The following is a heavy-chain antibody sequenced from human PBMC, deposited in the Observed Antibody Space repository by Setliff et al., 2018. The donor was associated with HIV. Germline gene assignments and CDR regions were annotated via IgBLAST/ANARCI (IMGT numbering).Heavy chain of an antibody. CDR3: ARGSGNYYYYYIDG. J-gene: IGHJ6*03. CDR1: GGSISSGTYY. Sequence: PSETLSLTCTVSGGSISSGTYYWSWIRQPTGKGLEWIGHIYTSGSTNYNPSLKSRVTISLDTSKNHFSLKLSSVTAADTAVYYCARGSGNYYYYYIDGWGKGTTVTVSS. CDR2: IYTSGST. V-gene: IGHV4-61*09.